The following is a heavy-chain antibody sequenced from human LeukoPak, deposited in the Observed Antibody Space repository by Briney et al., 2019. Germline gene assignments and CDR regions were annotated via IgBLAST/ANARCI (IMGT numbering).Heavy chain of an antibody. J-gene: IGHJ6*02. Sequence: GGSLRLSCAASGFFFSDSAMAWVRQAPGKGLEWVSTTTGLGDNTHYADSVKGRFTISRDNAKNSLYLQMNSLRAEDTAVYYCARDGNRGYDMDVWGQGTTVTVSS. D-gene: IGHD1-14*01. CDR3: ARDGNRGYDMDV. V-gene: IGHV3-21*06. CDR2: TTGLGDNT. CDR1: GFFFSDSA.